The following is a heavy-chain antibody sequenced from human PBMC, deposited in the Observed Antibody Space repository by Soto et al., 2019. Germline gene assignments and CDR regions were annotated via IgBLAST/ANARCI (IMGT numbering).Heavy chain of an antibody. Sequence: GSLRLSCAASGFTFSSYGMHWVRQAPGKGLEWVAVISYDGSNKYYADSVKGRFTISRDNSKNTLYLQMNSLRAGDTAVYYCAKDGNVVVTAITHYFDYWGQGTLVTVSS. D-gene: IGHD2-21*02. CDR2: ISYDGSNK. J-gene: IGHJ4*02. CDR3: AKDGNVVVTAITHYFDY. V-gene: IGHV3-30*18. CDR1: GFTFSSYG.